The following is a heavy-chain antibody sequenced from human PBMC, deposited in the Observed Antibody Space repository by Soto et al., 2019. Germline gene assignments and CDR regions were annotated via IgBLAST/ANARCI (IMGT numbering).Heavy chain of an antibody. CDR2: IYPSGMP. J-gene: IGHJ4*02. V-gene: IGHV4-30-2*01. D-gene: IGHD5-18*01. CDR3: ARERGGYGLFDS. Sequence: SETLSLTCTVSGGSISNAAYSWSWIRQPPGKGLEWIGYIYPSGMPFYNPSLRGRVTISIDRSNDQFSLNLKSVTAADTAVYYCARERGGYGLFDSWGQGTLVTVSS. CDR1: GGSISNAAYS.